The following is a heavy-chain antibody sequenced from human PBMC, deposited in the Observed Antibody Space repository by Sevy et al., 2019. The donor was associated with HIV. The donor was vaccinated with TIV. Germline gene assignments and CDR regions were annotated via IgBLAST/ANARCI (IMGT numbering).Heavy chain of an antibody. Sequence: GGSLRLSCAASGFDLYDYSMSWIRQAPGKGLEWVATLSFGCGKINYAYSVKGRFTISRDNSKNSFYLQMDNLRVEDTALYYCAREGCTRPHDYWGQGTRVTVSS. D-gene: IGHD2-8*01. V-gene: IGHV3-23*01. CDR2: LSFGCGKI. CDR1: GFDLYDYS. CDR3: AREGCTRPHDY. J-gene: IGHJ4*02.